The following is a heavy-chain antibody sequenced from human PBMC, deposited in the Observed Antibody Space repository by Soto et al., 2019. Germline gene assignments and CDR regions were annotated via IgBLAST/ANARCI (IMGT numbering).Heavy chain of an antibody. V-gene: IGHV4-34*01. CDR2: INHSGST. J-gene: IGHJ4*02. Sequence: SETLSLTCAVYGGSFSGYYWSWIRQPPGKGLEWIGEINHSGSTNYNPSLKSRVTISVDTSKNQFSLKLSSVTAADTAVYYCATGPDYGDYGQFDYWGQGTLVTVSS. D-gene: IGHD4-17*01. CDR1: GGSFSGYY. CDR3: ATGPDYGDYGQFDY.